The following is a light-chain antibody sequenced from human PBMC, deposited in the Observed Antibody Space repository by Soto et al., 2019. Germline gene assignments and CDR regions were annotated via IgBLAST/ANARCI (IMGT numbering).Light chain of an antibody. CDR1: QSVSSN. Sequence: EIVMTQSPATLSVSPGERATLSCRASQSVSSNLAWYQQKPGQAPRLLIHGASTRATDVPDRFSGSGSGADFTLSISRLEPEDFAVYYCQQYGSSPWTFGQGTKVDIK. CDR2: GAS. CDR3: QQYGSSPWT. V-gene: IGKV3-20*01. J-gene: IGKJ1*01.